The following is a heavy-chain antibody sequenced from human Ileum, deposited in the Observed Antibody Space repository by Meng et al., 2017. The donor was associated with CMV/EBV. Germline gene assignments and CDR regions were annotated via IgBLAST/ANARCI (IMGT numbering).Heavy chain of an antibody. CDR2: IKQDGSGI. CDR3: ARGTTGAPGTDY. V-gene: IGHV3-7*01. Sequence: GESLKISCAASGFTFSNYCMNWVRQAPGKGLEWVAYIKQDGSGIYYADSVKGRFTISRDNAKNTMYLQMNSLRVEDTAVYYCARGTTGAPGTDYWGQGTLVTVSS. D-gene: IGHD6-13*01. J-gene: IGHJ4*02. CDR1: GFTFSNYC.